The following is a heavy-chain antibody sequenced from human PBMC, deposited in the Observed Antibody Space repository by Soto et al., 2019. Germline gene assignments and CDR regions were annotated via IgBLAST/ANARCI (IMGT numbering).Heavy chain of an antibody. V-gene: IGHV5-51*01. CDR1: GYSLTSYW. CDR2: IYPGDSDT. CDR3: ARLDSSGYYYYYYGMDV. Sequence: GESLKISCKGSGYSLTSYWIGWVRQMPGKGLEWMGIIYPGDSDTRYSPSFQGQVTISADKSISTAYLQWSSLKASDTAMYYCARLDSSGYYYYYYGMDVWGQGTTVTVSS. D-gene: IGHD3-22*01. J-gene: IGHJ6*02.